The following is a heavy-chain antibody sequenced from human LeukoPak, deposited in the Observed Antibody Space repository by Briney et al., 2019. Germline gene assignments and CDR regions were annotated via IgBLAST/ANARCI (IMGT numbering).Heavy chain of an antibody. CDR1: GGSFSGYY. CDR3: ARGNYGSGSYYVVDFDY. D-gene: IGHD3-10*01. J-gene: IGHJ4*02. CDR2: INHSGST. V-gene: IGHV4-34*01. Sequence: SETLSLTCAVYGGSFSGYYWSWIRQPPGKGLEWIGEINHSGSTNYNPSLKSRVTISVDTSKNQFSLKLNSVTAADTAVYYCARGNYGSGSYYVVDFDYWGRGTLVTVSS.